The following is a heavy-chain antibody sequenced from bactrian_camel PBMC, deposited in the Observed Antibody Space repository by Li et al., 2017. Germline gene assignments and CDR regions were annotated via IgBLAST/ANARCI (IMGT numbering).Heavy chain of an antibody. CDR2: IDRDGEQ. CDR3: ARGWRGYTT. D-gene: IGHD3*01. J-gene: IGHJ4*01. CDR1: QYTDNQYC. Sequence: HVQLVESGGGLVQPGGSLRLSCVVSQYTDNQYCLGWFRQAPGKEREGVAVIDRDGEQKFADSVKGRFSISRDNAQNTVYLQMNSLTSEDTALFYCARGWRGYTTWGQGTQVTVS. V-gene: IGHV3S1*01.